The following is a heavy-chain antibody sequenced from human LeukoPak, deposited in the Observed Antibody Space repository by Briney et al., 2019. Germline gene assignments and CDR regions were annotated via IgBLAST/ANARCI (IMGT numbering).Heavy chain of an antibody. D-gene: IGHD5-12*01. Sequence: ASVKVSCKASGYAFIAYYMHWLRQAPGQGLQWMGWINPNSGITHYAQKFQGRVTMTRDTSINTVYMEVSSLNSDDTAVYYCARGTTGGYTRGDAFDLWGQGTLATVS. CDR3: ARGTTGGYTRGDAFDL. V-gene: IGHV1-2*02. J-gene: IGHJ3*01. CDR1: GYAFIAYY. CDR2: INPNSGIT.